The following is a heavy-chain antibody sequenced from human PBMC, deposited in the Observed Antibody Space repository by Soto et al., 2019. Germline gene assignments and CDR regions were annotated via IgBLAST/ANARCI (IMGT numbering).Heavy chain of an antibody. D-gene: IGHD6-13*01. J-gene: IGHJ6*02. CDR3: ARGPPLIAAAGRDDYYYYYGMDV. CDR1: GFTFSSYW. V-gene: IGHV3-74*01. Sequence: LRLSCAASGFTFSSYWMHWVRQAPGKGLVWVSRINSDGSSTSYADSVKGRFTISRDNAKNTLYLQMNSLRAEDTAVYYCARGPPLIAAAGRDDYYYYYGMDVWGQGTTVTVS. CDR2: INSDGSST.